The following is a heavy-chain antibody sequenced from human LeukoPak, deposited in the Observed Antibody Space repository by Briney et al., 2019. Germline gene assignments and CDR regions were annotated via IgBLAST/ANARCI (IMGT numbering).Heavy chain of an antibody. Sequence: GGSLRLSCAASGFTFSSYAMHWVRQAPGKGLEWVAFIRYDGSNKYYADSVKGRFTISRDNSKNTLYLQMNSLRAEDTAVYYCAKVPTGTQEGDIWGQGTMVTVSS. J-gene: IGHJ3*02. D-gene: IGHD3/OR15-3a*01. CDR3: AKVPTGTQEGDI. CDR1: GFTFSSYA. CDR2: IRYDGSNK. V-gene: IGHV3-30*02.